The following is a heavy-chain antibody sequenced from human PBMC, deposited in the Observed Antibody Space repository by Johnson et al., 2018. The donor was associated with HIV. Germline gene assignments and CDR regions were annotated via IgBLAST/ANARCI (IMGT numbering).Heavy chain of an antibody. CDR1: GFTFSSYA. CDR3: AKDLIADAFDI. V-gene: IGHV3-30-3*01. J-gene: IGHJ3*02. D-gene: IGHD3-16*01. CDR2: ISYDGSNK. Sequence: QVQLVESGGGVVQPGRSLRLSCAASGFTFSSYAMHWVRQATGKGLEWVAVISYDGSNKYYADSVKGRFTISRDNSKNTLYLQINSLRAEDTAVYYCAKDLIADAFDIWGQGTMVTVSS.